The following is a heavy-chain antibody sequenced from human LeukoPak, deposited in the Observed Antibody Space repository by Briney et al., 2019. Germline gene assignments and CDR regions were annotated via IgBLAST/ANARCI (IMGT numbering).Heavy chain of an antibody. CDR1: GFTFSSYS. D-gene: IGHD6-6*01. CDR2: ISSSSSYI. J-gene: IGHJ5*02. CDR3: ARDWGMAARPHNWFDP. Sequence: TGGSLRLSCAASGFTFSSYSMNWVRQAPGKGLEWVSSISSSSSYIYYADSVKGRFTISRDNAKNSLYLQMNSLRAEDTAVYYCARDWGMAARPHNWFDPWGQGTLVTVSS. V-gene: IGHV3-21*01.